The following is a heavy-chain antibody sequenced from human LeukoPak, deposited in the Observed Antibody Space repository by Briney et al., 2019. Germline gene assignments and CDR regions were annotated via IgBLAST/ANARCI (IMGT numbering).Heavy chain of an antibody. J-gene: IGHJ4*02. CDR3: AREGEYCSSTSCYDY. V-gene: IGHV1-69*04. D-gene: IGHD2-2*01. CDR1: GGTFSSYA. CDR2: IIPILGIA. Sequence: GASVKVSCKASGGTFSSYAISWVRQAPGQGLEWMGRIIPILGIANYAQKFQGRVTITADKSTSTAYMELSSLRSEDTAVYYCAREGEYCSSTSCYDYWGQGTLVTVSS.